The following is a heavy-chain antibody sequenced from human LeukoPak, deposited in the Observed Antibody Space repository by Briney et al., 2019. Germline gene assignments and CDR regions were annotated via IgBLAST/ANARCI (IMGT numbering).Heavy chain of an antibody. CDR3: AGRPDYDILTGPFDY. Sequence: SETLSLTCAVYGGSFSGYYWSWIRQPPGKGLEWIGEINHSGSTNYNPSLKSRVTISVDTSKNQFSLKLSSVTAADTAVYYCAGRPDYDILTGPFDYWGQGTLVTVSS. CDR2: INHSGST. J-gene: IGHJ4*02. D-gene: IGHD3-9*01. CDR1: GGSFSGYY. V-gene: IGHV4-34*01.